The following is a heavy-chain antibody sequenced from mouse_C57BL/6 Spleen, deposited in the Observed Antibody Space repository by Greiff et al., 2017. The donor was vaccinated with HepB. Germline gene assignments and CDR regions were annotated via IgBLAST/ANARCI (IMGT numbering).Heavy chain of an antibody. CDR3: TRLITTVVANFPMDY. V-gene: IGHV1-5*01. CDR2: IYPGNSDT. J-gene: IGHJ4*01. D-gene: IGHD1-1*01. Sequence: EVQLQQSGTVLARPGASVKMSCKTSGYTFTSYWMHWVKQRPGQGLEWIGAIYPGNSDTSYNQKFKGKAKLTAVTSASTAYMELSSLTNEDSAVYYCTRLITTVVANFPMDYWGQGTSVTVSS. CDR1: GYTFTSYW.